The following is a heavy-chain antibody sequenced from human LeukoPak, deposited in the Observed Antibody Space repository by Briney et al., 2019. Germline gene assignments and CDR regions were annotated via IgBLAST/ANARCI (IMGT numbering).Heavy chain of an antibody. J-gene: IGHJ4*02. Sequence: PSETLSLTCTVSGGSISSSSYYWGWIRQPPGKGLEWIGSIYYSGSTYYNPSLKSRVTISVDTSKNQFSLKLSSVTAADTAVYYCARGANAGDYWGQGTLVTVSS. V-gene: IGHV4-39*07. CDR2: IYYSGST. CDR1: GGSISSSSYY. CDR3: ARGANAGDY.